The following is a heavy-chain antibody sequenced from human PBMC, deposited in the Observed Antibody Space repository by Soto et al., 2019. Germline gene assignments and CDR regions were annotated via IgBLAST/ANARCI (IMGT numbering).Heavy chain of an antibody. CDR2: INAGNGNT. V-gene: IGHV1-3*01. CDR3: ARNEGSTTVTKAYYYSPGMDV. J-gene: IGHJ6*02. D-gene: IGHD4-4*01. CDR1: GYTFTSYA. Sequence: ASVKVSCKASGYTFTSYAMHWVRQAPGQRLEWMGWINAGNGNTKYSQKFQGRVTITRDTSASTAYMELSSLRSEDTAVYYCARNEGSTTVTKAYYYSPGMDVWGRGTTVTVSS.